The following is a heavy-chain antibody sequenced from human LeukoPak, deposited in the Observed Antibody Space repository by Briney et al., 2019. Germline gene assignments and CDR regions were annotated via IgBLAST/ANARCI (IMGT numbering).Heavy chain of an antibody. Sequence: SQTLSLTCTVSGGSISSGSYYWGWIRQPAGKGLEWIGRIYTSGSTNYNPSLKSRVTISVDTSKNQFSLKLSSVTAADTAVYYCASYTGNDAFDIWGQGTMVTVSS. V-gene: IGHV4-61*02. D-gene: IGHD2-2*02. CDR1: GGSISSGSYY. J-gene: IGHJ3*02. CDR2: IYTSGST. CDR3: ASYTGNDAFDI.